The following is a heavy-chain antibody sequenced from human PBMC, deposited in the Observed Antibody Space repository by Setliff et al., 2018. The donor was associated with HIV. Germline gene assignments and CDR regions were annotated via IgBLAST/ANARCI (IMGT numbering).Heavy chain of an antibody. CDR1: GYTFIHYD. V-gene: IGHV1-3*04. CDR2: INTDTGNT. J-gene: IGHJ3*02. CDR3: ARGMNAVRYFDWLDAFDI. D-gene: IGHD3-9*01. Sequence: PSVKVSCKTSGYTFIHYDIHWVRQAPGERLEWLGWINTDTGNTKYSQKFQDRLTFTRDTSALTADMELSSLRSEDTAVYFCARGMNAVRYFDWLDAFDIWGQGTMVTVS.